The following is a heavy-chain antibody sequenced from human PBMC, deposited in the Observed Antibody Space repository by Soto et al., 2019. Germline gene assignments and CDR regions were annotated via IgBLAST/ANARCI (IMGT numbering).Heavy chain of an antibody. Sequence: GSLRLSCAASGFTFSSYGMHWVRQAPGKGLEWVAVIWYDGSNKYYADSVKGRFTISRDNSKNTLYLQMNSLRAEDTAVYYCARARMSSGWYVGYFDYWGQGTLVTVSS. V-gene: IGHV3-33*01. J-gene: IGHJ4*02. CDR1: GFTFSSYG. CDR3: ARARMSSGWYVGYFDY. CDR2: IWYDGSNK. D-gene: IGHD6-19*01.